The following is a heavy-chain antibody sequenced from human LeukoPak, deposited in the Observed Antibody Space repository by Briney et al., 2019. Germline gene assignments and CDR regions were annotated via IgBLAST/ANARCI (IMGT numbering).Heavy chain of an antibody. V-gene: IGHV3-74*01. J-gene: IGHJ4*02. CDR1: GFTFSSYW. D-gene: IGHD6-13*01. CDR2: IDSDGSST. Sequence: PGGSLRLSCAASGFTFSSYWMHWVRQAPGKGLVWVSRIDSDGSSTSYADSVKGRFTISRDNAKNTLYLQMNSLRGEDTAVYYCARARRATSSWLYWGQGTLVTVSS. CDR3: ARARRATSSWLY.